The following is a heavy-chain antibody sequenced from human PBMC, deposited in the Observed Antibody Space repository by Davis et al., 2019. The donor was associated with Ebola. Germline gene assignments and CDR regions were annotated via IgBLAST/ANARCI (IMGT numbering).Heavy chain of an antibody. Sequence: GESLKISCVASGFTFNSFAMAWVRQAPGKGLEWVSSVGGGGGRADYAESVKGRFTVSRDNSKNTLYLQMNSLRAEDTAGYYCARDNGYGGNSGGLDYWGQGTLVTVSS. CDR3: ARDNGYGGNSGGLDY. V-gene: IGHV3-23*01. J-gene: IGHJ4*02. D-gene: IGHD4-23*01. CDR2: VGGGGGRA. CDR1: GFTFNSFA.